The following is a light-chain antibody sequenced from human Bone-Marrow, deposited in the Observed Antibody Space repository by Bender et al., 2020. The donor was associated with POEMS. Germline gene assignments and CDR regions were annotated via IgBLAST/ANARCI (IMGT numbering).Light chain of an antibody. V-gene: IGLV2-23*03. CDR3: CSYVGGGTFA. CDR2: EGT. J-gene: IGLJ2*01. Sequence: QSALTQPPSASGSPGQSVTISCTGTSSDVGRYHYVSWYRQHPGTAPKLVISEGTKRPSGVSDRFSGSKSGNTASLTISGLQAEDEADYYCCSYVGGGTFAFAGGTKLTVL. CDR1: SSDVGRYHY.